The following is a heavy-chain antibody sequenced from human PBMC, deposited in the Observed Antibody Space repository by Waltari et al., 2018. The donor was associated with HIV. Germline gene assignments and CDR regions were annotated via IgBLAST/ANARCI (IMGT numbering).Heavy chain of an antibody. CDR3: DMYYYDSSGYSAAV. CDR2: SYSSGKT. Sequence: EVQLVESGGGLIQPGGSLRLSCAASGFTVSSHYMSWVRQAPGKGLGWVSVSYSSGKTYYADSVKGRVTISRDNSKNTLYLQMNRLRVEDTAVYYCDMYYYDSSGYSAAVWGQGTTVTVSS. D-gene: IGHD3-22*01. V-gene: IGHV3-53*01. CDR1: GFTVSSHY. J-gene: IGHJ6*02.